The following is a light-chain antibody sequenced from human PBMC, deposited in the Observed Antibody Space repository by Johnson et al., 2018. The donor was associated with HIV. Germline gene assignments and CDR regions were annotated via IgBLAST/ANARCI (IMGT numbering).Light chain of an antibody. CDR1: SSNIGNNY. V-gene: IGLV1-51*01. J-gene: IGLJ1*01. Sequence: QSVLTQPPSVSAAPGQKVTISCSGSSSNIGNNYVSWYQQLPGTAPNLLIYDNNKRPSGIPDRFSGSKSGTSATLGITGLQTGAEADYYCGTWDSSLSVFYVCGPGTRVAVL. CDR2: DNN. CDR3: GTWDSSLSVFYV.